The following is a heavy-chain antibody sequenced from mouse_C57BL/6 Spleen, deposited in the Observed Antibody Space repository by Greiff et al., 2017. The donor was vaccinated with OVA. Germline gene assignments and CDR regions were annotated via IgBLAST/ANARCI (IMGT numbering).Heavy chain of an antibody. V-gene: IGHV5-17*01. CDR3: ARMRMKGYDYDGYAMDY. D-gene: IGHD2-4*01. CDR1: GFTFSDYG. J-gene: IGHJ4*01. CDR2: ISSGSSTI. Sequence: EVQRVESGGGLVKPGGSLKLSCAASGFTFSDYGMHWVRQAPEKGLEWVAYISSGSSTIYYADTVKGRFTISRDNAKNTLFRQMTSMRSEDTAMYYCARMRMKGYDYDGYAMDYWGQGTSVTVSS.